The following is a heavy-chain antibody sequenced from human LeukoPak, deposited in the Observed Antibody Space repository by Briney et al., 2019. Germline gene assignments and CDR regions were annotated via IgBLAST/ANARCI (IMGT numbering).Heavy chain of an antibody. V-gene: IGHV3-21*04. J-gene: IGHJ4*02. CDR1: GFTFSSYT. Sequence: GGSLRLSCAASGFTFSSYTINWVRQSPGKGLEWVSSISSSSIHIYYADSVKGRFTISRDNTNNSLYLQMNSLRAEDTAVYYCARGDNSGCDYWGQGTLVTVSS. D-gene: IGHD3-22*01. CDR3: ARGDNSGCDY. CDR2: ISSSSIHI.